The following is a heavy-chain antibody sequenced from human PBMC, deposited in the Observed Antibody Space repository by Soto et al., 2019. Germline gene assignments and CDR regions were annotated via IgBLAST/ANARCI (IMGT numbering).Heavy chain of an antibody. J-gene: IGHJ4*02. D-gene: IGHD6-13*01. V-gene: IGHV1-46*01. Sequence: QVQLVQSGAEVKKPGASVKVSCKASGYTFTSYYMHWVRQAPGQGLEWMGIINPSGGSTSYAQKFHGRVTMTRDTSTTTVYTELSSLISEYTDVYYWARRIALSCCFDYWCQGTLVTVSS. CDR1: GYTFTSYY. CDR2: INPSGGST. CDR3: ARRIALSCCFDY.